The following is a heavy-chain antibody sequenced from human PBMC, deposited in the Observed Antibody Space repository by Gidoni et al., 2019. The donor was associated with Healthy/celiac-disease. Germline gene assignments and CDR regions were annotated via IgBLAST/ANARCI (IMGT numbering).Heavy chain of an antibody. CDR3: ARGGGSYLDAFDI. V-gene: IGHV4-34*01. Sequence: QVQLQQWGAGLLKPSETLSLTCAVSGGSFSGYYWSWIRQPPGKGLEWIGEINHSGSTNYNPSLKSRVTISVDTSKNQFSLKLSSVTAADTAVYYCARGGGSYLDAFDIWGQGTMVTVSS. CDR2: INHSGST. J-gene: IGHJ3*02. CDR1: GGSFSGYY. D-gene: IGHD1-26*01.